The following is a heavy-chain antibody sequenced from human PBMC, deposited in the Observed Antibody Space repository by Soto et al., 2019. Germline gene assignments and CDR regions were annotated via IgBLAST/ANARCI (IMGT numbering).Heavy chain of an antibody. Sequence: QIQLLPSGAAVKKPGASVKVTCKASGYTVRNFGISWVRQAPGQGLEWMGWISAYYANANYAQKFQGRLTMTADTSTSTAYMELRSLRSDDTAVYYCARENSYFDYWGQGTLVTVSS. CDR3: ARENSYFDY. CDR1: GYTVRNFG. V-gene: IGHV1-18*01. J-gene: IGHJ4*02. CDR2: ISAYYANA.